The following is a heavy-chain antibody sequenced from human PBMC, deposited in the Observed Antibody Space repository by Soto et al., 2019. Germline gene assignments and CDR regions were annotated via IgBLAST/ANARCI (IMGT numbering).Heavy chain of an antibody. CDR3: ARGHGGVTVFGAPGHFDY. V-gene: IGHV4-39*01. CDR2: ISFSGST. CDR1: GDSISSGSYY. J-gene: IGHJ4*02. Sequence: LSLTCTVSGDSISSGSYYWGWIRQPPGKGLEWIGSISFSGSTYYNPSLKSRVTISVDTSNNQFSLKLSSVTAADTAMYYCARGHGGVTVFGAPGHFDYWGQGTLVTVSS. D-gene: IGHD2-8*02.